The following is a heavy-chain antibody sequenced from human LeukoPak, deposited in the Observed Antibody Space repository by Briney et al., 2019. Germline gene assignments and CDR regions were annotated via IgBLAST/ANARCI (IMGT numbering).Heavy chain of an antibody. V-gene: IGHV4-39*07. CDR2: IYYSGST. Sequence: SETLSLTCTVSGGSISSSSYYWGWIRQPPGKGLEWIGSIYYSGSTYYNPSLKSRVTISVDTSKNQFSLKLSSVTAADTAVYYCARDPSNSRGHQINFDLWGQGARVTVSS. CDR3: ARDPSNSRGHQINFDL. D-gene: IGHD3-22*01. CDR1: GGSISSSSYY. J-gene: IGHJ4*02.